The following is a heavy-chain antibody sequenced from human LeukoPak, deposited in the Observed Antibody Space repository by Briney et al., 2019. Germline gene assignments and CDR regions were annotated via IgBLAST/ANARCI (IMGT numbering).Heavy chain of an antibody. CDR1: GFTFSYYG. J-gene: IGHJ4*02. Sequence: GGSLRLSCAASGFTFSYYGMHWVRQPPGKGLEWVAFIRYTASDKYYADSVKGRFTISRDNSKNTLYLQMNSLRAEDTAVYYCAKDLGRKGINMVRGGIKTPDYWGQGTLVTVSS. CDR2: IRYTASDK. V-gene: IGHV3-30*02. CDR3: AKDLGRKGINMVRGGIKTPDY. D-gene: IGHD3-10*01.